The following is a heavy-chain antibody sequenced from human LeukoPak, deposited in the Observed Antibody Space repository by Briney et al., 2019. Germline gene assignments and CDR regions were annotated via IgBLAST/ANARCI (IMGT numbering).Heavy chain of an antibody. J-gene: IGHJ3*02. Sequence: GGSRRLSCAASGFTFSTYAMSWVRQAPGKGLEWVSVISGSGGSTYYADSVKGRFTISRDNSKNTLYLQMNSLRAEDTAVYYCARVGQWLNAFDIWGQGTMVTVSS. CDR2: ISGSGGST. CDR1: GFTFSTYA. CDR3: ARVGQWLNAFDI. D-gene: IGHD6-19*01. V-gene: IGHV3-23*01.